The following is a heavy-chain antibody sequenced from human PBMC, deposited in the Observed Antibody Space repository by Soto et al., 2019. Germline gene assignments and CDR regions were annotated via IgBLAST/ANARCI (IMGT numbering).Heavy chain of an antibody. V-gene: IGHV3-21*01. CDR2: ISSSSSYI. CDR1: GFTFSSYS. Sequence: GVLRLSCAASGFTFSSYSMNWVRQAPGKGLEWVSSISSSSSYIYYADSVKGRFTISRDNAKNSLYLQMNSLRAEDTAVYYCARTGGYYYYYMDVWGKGTKVTVSS. J-gene: IGHJ6*03. D-gene: IGHD3-10*01. CDR3: ARTGGYYYYYMDV.